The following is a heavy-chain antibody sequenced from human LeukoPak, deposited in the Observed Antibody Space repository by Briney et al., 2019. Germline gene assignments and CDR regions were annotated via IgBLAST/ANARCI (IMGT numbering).Heavy chain of an antibody. CDR3: ARDGRWSGTAMGY. J-gene: IGHJ4*02. CDR2: IIPIFGTA. Sequence: SVRVSCKASGGTFSSYAISWVRQAPGQGLEWMGRIIPIFGTANYAQKFQGRVTITTDESTSTAYMELSSLRSEDTAVYYCARDGRWSGTAMGYWGQGTLVTVSS. V-gene: IGHV1-69*05. D-gene: IGHD5-18*01. CDR1: GGTFSSYA.